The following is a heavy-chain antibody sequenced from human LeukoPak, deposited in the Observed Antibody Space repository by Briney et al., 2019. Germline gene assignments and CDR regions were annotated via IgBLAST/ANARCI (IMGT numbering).Heavy chain of an antibody. Sequence: PSETLSLTCDVYGRSFSAYNWNWIRQPPGKGLEWIGEINHSGSTNYNPSLKSRVTISIDTSKNQFSLRLSSVTAADTAVYYCARRSGGFIYLDYWGQGTLVTVSS. CDR3: ARRSGGFIYLDY. CDR1: GRSFSAYN. V-gene: IGHV4-34*01. J-gene: IGHJ4*02. CDR2: INHSGST. D-gene: IGHD3-16*01.